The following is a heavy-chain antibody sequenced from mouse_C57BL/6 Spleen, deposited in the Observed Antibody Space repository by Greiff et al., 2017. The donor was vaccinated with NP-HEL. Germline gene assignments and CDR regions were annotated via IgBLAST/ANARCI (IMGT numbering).Heavy chain of an antibody. J-gene: IGHJ4*01. D-gene: IGHD2-13*01. Sequence: QVQLQQSGPELVKPGASVKISCKASGYAFSSSWMNWVKQRPGQGLEWIGRIYPGDGVTNYNGKFKGKATLTADKSSSTAYMQLSSLTSEDSAVYFCARSIETVTYYAMDDWGQGTSVTVSS. V-gene: IGHV1-82*01. CDR1: GYAFSSSW. CDR2: IYPGDGVT. CDR3: ARSIETVTYYAMDD.